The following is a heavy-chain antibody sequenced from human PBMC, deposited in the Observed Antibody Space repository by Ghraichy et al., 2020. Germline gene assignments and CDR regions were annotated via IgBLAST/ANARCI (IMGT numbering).Heavy chain of an antibody. D-gene: IGHD3-22*01. J-gene: IGHJ4*02. Sequence: LSLTCAASGFTFSSYSMNWVRQAPGKGLEWVSYISSSSSTIYYADSVKGRFTISRDNAKNSLYLQMNSLRDEDTAVYYCARVGHDSSGYYPYFDYWGQGTLVTVSS. V-gene: IGHV3-48*02. CDR1: GFTFSSYS. CDR2: ISSSSSTI. CDR3: ARVGHDSSGYYPYFDY.